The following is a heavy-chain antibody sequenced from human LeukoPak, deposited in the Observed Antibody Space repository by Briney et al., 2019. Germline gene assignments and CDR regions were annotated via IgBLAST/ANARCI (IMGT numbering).Heavy chain of an antibody. D-gene: IGHD6-13*01. CDR1: GFTFSDYY. CDR2: ISSSSSYT. CDR3: ARVSGSSWYAIDY. J-gene: IGHJ4*02. Sequence: GGSLRLSCAASGFTFSDYYMSWIRRAPEKGLEWVSYISSSSSYTNYADSVKGRFTISRDNAKNSLYLQMNSLRAEDTAVYYCARVSGSSWYAIDYWGQGTLVTVSS. V-gene: IGHV3-11*06.